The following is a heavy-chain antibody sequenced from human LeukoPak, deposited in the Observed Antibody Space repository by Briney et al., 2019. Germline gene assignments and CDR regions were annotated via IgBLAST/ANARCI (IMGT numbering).Heavy chain of an antibody. Sequence: ASVKVSCKVSGFTLADLSIHWVRQAPGKGLEWVGGFDRKNGDTIYAQRFRGRVTLTEDTSTGTAYMDLSSLSADDTAVYYCATGVSCATTTCPGYQHYYYFMDVWGKGTTVTVSS. J-gene: IGHJ6*03. V-gene: IGHV1-24*01. CDR2: FDRKNGDT. CDR3: ATGVSCATTTCPGYQHYYYFMDV. CDR1: GFTLADLS. D-gene: IGHD2-2*01.